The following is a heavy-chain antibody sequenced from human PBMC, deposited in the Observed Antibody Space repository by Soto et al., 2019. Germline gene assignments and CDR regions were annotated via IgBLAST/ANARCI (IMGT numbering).Heavy chain of an antibody. Sequence: SETLSLTCGVYRGSFSGFYWSWVRQTPGGGLEWIGEINRSGTTNYNPSFQNRVTISVDKSTNNFSLKMTSVTAADAAVYYCARGRGYVYGSNFYGLDVWGQGTTVTVSS. CDR3: ARGRGYVYGSNFYGLDV. J-gene: IGHJ6*02. D-gene: IGHD6-25*01. CDR1: RGSFSGFY. CDR2: INRSGTT. V-gene: IGHV4-34*01.